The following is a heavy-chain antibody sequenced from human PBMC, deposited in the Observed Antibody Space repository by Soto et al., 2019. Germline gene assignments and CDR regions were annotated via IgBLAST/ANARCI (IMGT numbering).Heavy chain of an antibody. Sequence: SETQSLTYTVSGGYLSSSSYYWSWIRQPPGKGLEWIGSIYYSGRTYYNPSLKSRVTISVDTSKNQFSLKLSSVTAADTAVYYCARHVSAYYGSGSPYYFDYWGQGTLVTVSS. D-gene: IGHD3-10*01. CDR2: IYYSGRT. CDR3: ARHVSAYYGSGSPYYFDY. CDR1: GGYLSSSSYY. V-gene: IGHV4-39*01. J-gene: IGHJ4*02.